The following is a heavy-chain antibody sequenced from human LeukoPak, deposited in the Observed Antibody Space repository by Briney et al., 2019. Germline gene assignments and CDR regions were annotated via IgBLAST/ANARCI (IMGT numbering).Heavy chain of an antibody. D-gene: IGHD1-26*01. Sequence: SETLSLTCTVSGGSISSGGYYWTCIRQHPGKGREWIRYIYYSGSSDYNPSLKSRVTISVDTSKKQFSLRLSSVTAADTAVYYCARGVVGATNYYYGMDVWGQGTTVTVSS. CDR2: IYYSGSS. V-gene: IGHV4-31*03. CDR1: GGSISSGGYY. CDR3: ARGVVGATNYYYGMDV. J-gene: IGHJ6*02.